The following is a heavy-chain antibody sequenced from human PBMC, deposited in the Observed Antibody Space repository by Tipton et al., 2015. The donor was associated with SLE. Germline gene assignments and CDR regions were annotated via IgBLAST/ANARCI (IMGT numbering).Heavy chain of an antibody. CDR3: ARRAAAGLRH. J-gene: IGHJ1*01. V-gene: IGHV4-34*01. CDR1: GGSFSGYY. Sequence: TLSLTCAVYGGSFSGYYWSWIRQPPGKGLEWIGEINHSGSTNYNPSLKSRVTISVDTSKNQFPLKLSSVTAADTAVYYCARRAAAGLRHWGQGTLVTVSS. D-gene: IGHD6-13*01. CDR2: INHSGST.